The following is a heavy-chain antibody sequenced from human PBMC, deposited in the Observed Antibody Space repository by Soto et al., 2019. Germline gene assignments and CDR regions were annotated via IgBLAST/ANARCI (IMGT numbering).Heavy chain of an antibody. CDR3: AKNGLDNSPSAIDS. CDR2: ITGSGRDT. J-gene: IGHJ4*02. V-gene: IGHV3-23*01. CDR1: GFTFRNNV. D-gene: IGHD2-8*01. Sequence: GGSLRLSCAASGFTFRNNVLSWVRQAPGRGLDWVSGITGSGRDTYYADSVKGRFTISRDNSKNMVFLQMNSLRAEDTALYYCAKNGLDNSPSAIDSWGPGTLVTVSS.